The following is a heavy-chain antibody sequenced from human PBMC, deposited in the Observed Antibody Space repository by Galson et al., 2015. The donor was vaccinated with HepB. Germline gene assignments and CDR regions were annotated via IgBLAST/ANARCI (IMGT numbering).Heavy chain of an antibody. Sequence: SLRLSCAASGFTFSSQDMHWVRQTTGRGLEWVSGIGTIGDTFYSTSVRGRFTISRENAKNSLYLQMNNLRDDDTAVYYCARGHPVVRGVISDMDVWGQGTTVTVSS. CDR1: GFTFSSQD. CDR3: ARGHPVVRGVISDMDV. D-gene: IGHD3-10*01. J-gene: IGHJ6*02. V-gene: IGHV3-13*01. CDR2: IGTIGDT.